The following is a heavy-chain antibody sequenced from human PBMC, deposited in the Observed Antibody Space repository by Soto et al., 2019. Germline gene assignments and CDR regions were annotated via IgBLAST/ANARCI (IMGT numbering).Heavy chain of an antibody. V-gene: IGHV1-69*12. CDR3: ASDMYYYDSSGYCGFDY. Sequence: QVQLVQSGAEVKKPGSSVKVSCTASGGTFSSYAISWVRQAPGQGLEWMGGIIPIFGTANYAQKFQGRVTITADESTSTAYMELSSLRSEDTAVYYCASDMYYYDSSGYCGFDYWGKGTLDAVSS. CDR2: IIPIFGTA. J-gene: IGHJ4*02. CDR1: GGTFSSYA. D-gene: IGHD3-22*01.